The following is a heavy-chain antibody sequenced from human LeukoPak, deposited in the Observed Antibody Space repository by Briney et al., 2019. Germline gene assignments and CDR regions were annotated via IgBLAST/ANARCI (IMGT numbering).Heavy chain of an antibody. J-gene: IGHJ3*02. D-gene: IGHD3-22*01. Sequence: KYSQTLSLTCAISGDSVSSNSAAWNWIRQSPSRGLEWLGRTYYRSKWYNDYAVSVKSRITINPDTSKNQFSLQLNSVTPEDTAVYYCARDHYYYDSSGHDAFDIWGQGTMVTVSS. V-gene: IGHV6-1*01. CDR1: GDSVSSNSAA. CDR3: ARDHYYYDSSGHDAFDI. CDR2: TYYRSKWYN.